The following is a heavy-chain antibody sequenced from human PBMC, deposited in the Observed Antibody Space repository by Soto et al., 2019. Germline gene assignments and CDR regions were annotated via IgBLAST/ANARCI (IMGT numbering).Heavy chain of an antibody. J-gene: IGHJ4*02. D-gene: IGHD5-18*01. CDR1: GGSISNAAYS. CDR2: IYPSGMP. Sequence: TLSLTCTVSGGSISNAAYSWSWIRQPPGKGLEWIGYIYPSGMPFYNPSLRSRVTISIDRSNDQFSLNLKAVTAADTAVYYCARERGGYGLFDSWGQGTLVTVSS. CDR3: ARERGGYGLFDS. V-gene: IGHV4-30-2*01.